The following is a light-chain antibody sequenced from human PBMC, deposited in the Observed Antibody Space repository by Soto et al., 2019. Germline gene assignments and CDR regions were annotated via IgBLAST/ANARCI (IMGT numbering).Light chain of an antibody. CDR2: SNN. Sequence: QSVLTQPPSASGTPGQRVTISCSGSSSNIGSNTVNWYQQLPGTAPKLLIYSNNQRPSGVPDRFSGSKSGSSASLAISGLQSEDEADYDCAAWDDSLHGPVFGGGTKLTVL. CDR3: AAWDDSLHGPV. J-gene: IGLJ2*01. V-gene: IGLV1-44*01. CDR1: SSNIGSNT.